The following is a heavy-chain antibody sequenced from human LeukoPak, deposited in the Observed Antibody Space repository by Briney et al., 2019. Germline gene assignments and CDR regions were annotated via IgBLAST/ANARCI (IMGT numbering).Heavy chain of an antibody. CDR3: ARGPCGGDCYSSTPDY. V-gene: IGHV4-38-2*02. CDR1: GYSISSGYH. D-gene: IGHD2-21*02. J-gene: IGHJ4*02. CDR2: IYHSGST. Sequence: SETLSLTCTVSGYSISSGYHWGWIRQPPGKGLEWIGSIYHSGSTYYNPSLKSRVSISVDTSKNQFSLKLSSVTAADTAVYYCARGPCGGDCYSSTPDYWGQGTLVTVSS.